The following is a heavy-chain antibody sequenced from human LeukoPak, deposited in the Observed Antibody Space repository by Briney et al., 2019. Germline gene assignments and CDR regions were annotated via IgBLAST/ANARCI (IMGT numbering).Heavy chain of an antibody. D-gene: IGHD3-10*01. V-gene: IGHV1-18*01. J-gene: IGHJ6*03. CDR1: GYTFTSYG. CDR3: AREITMVRGVISNYYYYMDV. Sequence: ASVKVSCKASGYTFTSYGISWVRQAPGQGLEWMGWISAYNGNTNYAQKLQGRVTMTTDTSTSTAYMELRSLRSDDTAVYYCAREITMVRGVISNYYYYMDVWGKGTTVTVSS. CDR2: ISAYNGNT.